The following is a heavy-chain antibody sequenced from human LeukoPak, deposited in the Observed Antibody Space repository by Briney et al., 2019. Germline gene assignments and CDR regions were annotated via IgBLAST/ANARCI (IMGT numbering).Heavy chain of an antibody. CDR2: IYTSGST. V-gene: IGHV4-61*02. Sequence: PSETLSLTCTVSGGSISSGSYYWSWIRQPAGKGLEWIGRIYTSGSTNYNPSLKSRVTISVDTSKNQFSLKLSSVTAADTAVYYCARRGGYSQFDYWGQGTLVTVSS. D-gene: IGHD3-22*01. J-gene: IGHJ4*02. CDR1: GGSISSGSYY. CDR3: ARRGGYSQFDY.